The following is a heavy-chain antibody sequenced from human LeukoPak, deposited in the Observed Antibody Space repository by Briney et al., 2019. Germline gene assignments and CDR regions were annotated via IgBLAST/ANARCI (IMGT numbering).Heavy chain of an antibody. CDR1: GGSISSGDYY. V-gene: IGHV4-30-4*08. Sequence: SETLSLTCTVSGGSISSGDYYWSWIRQPPGKGLEWIGYIYYSGSTYYNPSLKSRVTISVDTSKNQFSLKLSSVTAADTAVYYCASQVVTALGYYYYYMDVWGKGTTVTVSS. D-gene: IGHD2-21*02. CDR2: IYYSGST. CDR3: ASQVVTALGYYYYYMDV. J-gene: IGHJ6*03.